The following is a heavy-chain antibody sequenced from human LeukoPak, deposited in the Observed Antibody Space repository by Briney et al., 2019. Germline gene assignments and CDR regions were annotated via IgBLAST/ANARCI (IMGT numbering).Heavy chain of an antibody. CDR2: INPKSGNT. J-gene: IGHJ2*01. V-gene: IGHV1-8*01. CDR1: GYTFTSYD. D-gene: IGHD3-22*01. CDR3: ARAPTYYYDSSGYHYWYFDL. Sequence: ASVKVSCKASGYTFTSYDINWVRQATGQGLEWMGWINPKSGNTGYAQKFQGRVSMTRNTSISTAYMELSSLRSEDTAVYYCARAPTYYYDSSGYHYWYFDLWGRGTPVTVSS.